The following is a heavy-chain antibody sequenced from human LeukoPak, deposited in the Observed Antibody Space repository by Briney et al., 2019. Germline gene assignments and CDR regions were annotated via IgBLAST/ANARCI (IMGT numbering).Heavy chain of an antibody. D-gene: IGHD1-14*01. CDR1: GYTFTSYY. V-gene: IGHV1-24*01. Sequence: HRASVKVSCKASGYTFTSYYLHWVRQAPGKGLEWMGGFDPEDGETIYAQKFQGRVTMTEDTSTDTAYMELSSLRSEDTAVYYCATAFRGYNPNWFDPWGQGTLVTVSS. J-gene: IGHJ5*02. CDR3: ATAFRGYNPNWFDP. CDR2: FDPEDGET.